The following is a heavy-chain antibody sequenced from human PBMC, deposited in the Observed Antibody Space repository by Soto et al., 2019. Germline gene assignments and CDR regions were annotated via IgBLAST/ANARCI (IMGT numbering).Heavy chain of an antibody. CDR1: GGSISSYY. J-gene: IGHJ4*02. D-gene: IGHD3-10*01. CDR2: IYYSGST. Sequence: SETLSLTCTVSGGSISSYYWSWIRQPPGKGLEWIGYIYYSGSTNYNPSLKSRVTISVDTSKNQFSLKLSSVTAADTAVYYCARVGPPNGSGSYYYFDHWGQGTLVTVSS. CDR3: ARVGPPNGSGSYYYFDH. V-gene: IGHV4-59*01.